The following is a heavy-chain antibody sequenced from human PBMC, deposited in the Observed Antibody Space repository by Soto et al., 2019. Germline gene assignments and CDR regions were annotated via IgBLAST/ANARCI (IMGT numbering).Heavy chain of an antibody. D-gene: IGHD2-2*01. CDR1: GYTFTGYY. Sequence: ASVKVSCKASGYTFTGYYMHWVRQAPGQGLEWMGWINPNSGGTNYAQKFQGWVTMTRDTSISTAYMELSRLRSDDTAVYYCARDHCSSTSFYFYYMDVCGKGTTVTVSS. CDR2: INPNSGGT. CDR3: ARDHCSSTSFYFYYMDV. V-gene: IGHV1-2*04. J-gene: IGHJ6*03.